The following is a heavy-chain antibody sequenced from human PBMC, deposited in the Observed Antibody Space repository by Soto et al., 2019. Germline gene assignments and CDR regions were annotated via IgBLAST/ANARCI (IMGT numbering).Heavy chain of an antibody. Sequence: GWSLRLSCAASGFTFSSYGMHWVRQAPGKGLEWVAVIWYDGSNKYYADSVKGRFTISRDNSNNTLYLQMNSLRAEDTAVYYCAREVSGDSSGYYFDYWGQGTLVTVSS. D-gene: IGHD3-22*01. CDR1: GFTFSSYG. V-gene: IGHV3-33*01. CDR2: IWYDGSNK. CDR3: AREVSGDSSGYYFDY. J-gene: IGHJ4*02.